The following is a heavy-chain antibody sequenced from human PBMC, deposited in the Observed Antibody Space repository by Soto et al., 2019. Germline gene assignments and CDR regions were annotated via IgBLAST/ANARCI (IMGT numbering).Heavy chain of an antibody. J-gene: IGHJ6*02. D-gene: IGHD2-21*02. V-gene: IGHV4-30-4*08. CDR2: VYYSGSV. CDR1: GGSISSDNYH. Sequence: QVQLQQSGPGLVKPSQTLSLTCTVSGGSISSDNYHWTWIRQPPGKGLEWIGYVYYSGSVFYNPSLKSRLPISVDTSKNQFSLKLTSVTAADTAVYFCAREDDGGDRDYYGLDVWGQGTTVTVSS. CDR3: AREDDGGDRDYYGLDV.